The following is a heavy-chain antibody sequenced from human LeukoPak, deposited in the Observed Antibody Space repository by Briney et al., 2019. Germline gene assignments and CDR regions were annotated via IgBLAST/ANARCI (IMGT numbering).Heavy chain of an antibody. CDR1: GFTFSDYY. J-gene: IGHJ5*02. CDR3: ASHFRAVAASP. CDR2: ISSSGSTI. Sequence: GGSLRLSCAASGFTFSDYYMSWIRQAPGKGLEWVSYISSSGSTIYYADSVKGRFTISRDNAKNSLYLQMNSLRAEDTAVYYCASHFRAVAASPWGQGTLVTVSS. D-gene: IGHD6-19*01. V-gene: IGHV3-11*04.